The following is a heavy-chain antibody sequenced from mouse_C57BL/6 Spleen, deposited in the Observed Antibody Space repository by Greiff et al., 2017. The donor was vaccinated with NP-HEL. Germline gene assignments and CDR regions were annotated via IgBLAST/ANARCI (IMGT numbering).Heavy chain of an antibody. D-gene: IGHD2-12*01. CDR2: ISSGGSYT. V-gene: IGHV5-6*01. CDR1: GFTFSSYG. CDR3: ASYDAYWYFDV. Sequence: VQLQQSGGDLVKPGGSLKLSCAASGFTFSSYGMSWVRQTPDKRLEWVATISSGGSYTYYLDSVKGRFTISRDNAKNTLYLQMSSLKSEDTAMYYCASYDAYWYFDVWGTGTTVTVSS. J-gene: IGHJ1*03.